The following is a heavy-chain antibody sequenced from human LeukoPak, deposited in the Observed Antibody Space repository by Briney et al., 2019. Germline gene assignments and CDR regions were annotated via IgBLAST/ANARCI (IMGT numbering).Heavy chain of an antibody. Sequence: SETLSLTCTVSGGSIISSSGYYWGWIRQPPAKGLEWIGSIYYSGSTYYNPSLKSRVTISVDTSKNQFSLKLSSVTAADTAVYFCARDGYRVTGYYYYMDVWGKGTTVTVSS. V-gene: IGHV4-39*07. CDR1: GGSIISSSGYY. D-gene: IGHD5-12*01. J-gene: IGHJ6*03. CDR2: IYYSGST. CDR3: ARDGYRVTGYYYYMDV.